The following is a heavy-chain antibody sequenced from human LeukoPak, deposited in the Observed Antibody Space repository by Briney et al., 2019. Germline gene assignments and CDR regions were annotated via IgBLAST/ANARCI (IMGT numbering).Heavy chain of an antibody. Sequence: GGSLRLSCVASGFTFSSYSMHWVRQAPGKGLVWVPRIFVDGSSTSYADSVKGRFTISRDNTKNTLYLQMSSLRDDDTAVYYCARAGASYAMDVWGQGTTVTVS. CDR2: IFVDGSST. J-gene: IGHJ6*02. CDR1: GFTFSSYS. D-gene: IGHD1-14*01. V-gene: IGHV3-74*01. CDR3: ARAGASYAMDV.